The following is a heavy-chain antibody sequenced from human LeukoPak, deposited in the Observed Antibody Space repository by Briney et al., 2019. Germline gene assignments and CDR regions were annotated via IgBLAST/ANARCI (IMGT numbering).Heavy chain of an antibody. CDR3: ARRTNFDL. CDR1: GGSISNYF. J-gene: IGHJ2*01. V-gene: IGHV4-59*08. CDR2: IYYSGST. Sequence: PSETLSLTCTVSGGSISNYFWSWIRQPPGKGLEWIGHIYYSGSTTYNPSLKSRVTISVDTSKNQFSLKLSSVTAADTAVYYCARRTNFDLWGRGTLVTVSS.